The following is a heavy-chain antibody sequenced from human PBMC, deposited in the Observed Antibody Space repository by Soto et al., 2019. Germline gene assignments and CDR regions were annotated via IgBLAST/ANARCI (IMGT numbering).Heavy chain of an antibody. D-gene: IGHD1-7*01. V-gene: IGHV1-69*06. Sequence: QVHLVQSEPXXKKPGSSVKVSCETSGDTSRSYVISWVRQAPGQGLEWMGGIVPLLGRATYAQNFQGRVTITADTSTPTAYMELTSLRSEDTAVYYCVRGRGKSGTTWGQGTLVTVSS. CDR1: GDTSRSYV. CDR3: VRGRGKSGTT. J-gene: IGHJ5*02. CDR2: IVPLLGRA.